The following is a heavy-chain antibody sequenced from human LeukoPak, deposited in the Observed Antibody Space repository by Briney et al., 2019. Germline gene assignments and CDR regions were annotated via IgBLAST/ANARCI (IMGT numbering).Heavy chain of an antibody. CDR3: ARAFRGYTFGFDS. Sequence: GGSLRLSCAASGFTFSRYNMNWVRRAPGKGLEWVSYISSSTSTIYYADSVKGRFTISRDNAKNSLYLQMNSLRAEDTSVYYCARAFRGYTFGFDSWGQGTLVTVSS. D-gene: IGHD5-18*01. CDR1: GFTFSRYN. V-gene: IGHV3-48*01. J-gene: IGHJ4*02. CDR2: ISSSTSTI.